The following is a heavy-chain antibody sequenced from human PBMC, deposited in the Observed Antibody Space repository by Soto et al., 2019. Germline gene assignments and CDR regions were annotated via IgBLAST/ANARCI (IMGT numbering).Heavy chain of an antibody. CDR1: GYSFTIYC. Sequence: GESLKISCKGSGYSFTIYCISWVRQMPGKGLEWMGRIDPSDSYTNYSPSFQGHVTISADKSISTAYLQWSSLKASDTAMYYCARRSLDTYYYYGMDVWGQGTTVTVSS. D-gene: IGHD3-9*01. J-gene: IGHJ6*02. V-gene: IGHV5-10-1*01. CDR3: ARRSLDTYYYYGMDV. CDR2: IDPSDSYT.